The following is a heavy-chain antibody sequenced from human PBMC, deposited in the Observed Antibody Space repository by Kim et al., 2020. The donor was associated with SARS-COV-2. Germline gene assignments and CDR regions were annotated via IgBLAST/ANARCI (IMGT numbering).Heavy chain of an antibody. CDR1: GGSISSGDYY. D-gene: IGHD3-3*01. CDR2: IYYSGST. V-gene: IGHV4-30-4*01. Sequence: SETLSLTCTVSGGSISSGDYYWSWIRQPPGKGLEWIGYIYYSGSTYYNPSLKSRVTISVDTSKNQFSLKLSSVTAADTAVYYCARVRFSITIFGVVTRLFDSWGQGTLVTAPS. CDR3: ARVRFSITIFGVVTRLFDS. J-gene: IGHJ4*02.